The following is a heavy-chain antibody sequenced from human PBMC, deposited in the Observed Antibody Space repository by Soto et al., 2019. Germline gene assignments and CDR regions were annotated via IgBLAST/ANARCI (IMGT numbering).Heavy chain of an antibody. CDR2: INAGNGNT. D-gene: IGHD3-22*01. Sequence: GASVKVSCKASGYTFTSYAMHWVRQAPGQRLEWMGWINAGNGNTKYSQKFQGRVTITRDTSASTAYMELSSLRSEDTAVYYCAYGSSGYYYVGSVYYYYGMDVWGQGTTVTVSS. V-gene: IGHV1-3*01. CDR1: GYTFTSYA. CDR3: AYGSSGYYYVGSVYYYYGMDV. J-gene: IGHJ6*02.